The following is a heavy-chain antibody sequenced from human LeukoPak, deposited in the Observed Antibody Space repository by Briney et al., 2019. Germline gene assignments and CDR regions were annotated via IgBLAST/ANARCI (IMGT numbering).Heavy chain of an antibody. V-gene: IGHV5-51*01. Sequence: GESLKISCKGSGYNFASRWIGWVRQMPGKGLEWMGMIYPGDSTTKYSPSFQGQVTISADQSSSTAYLQWSSLKASDTAIYYCTKRTEAALGTIYYYYMDVWGEGTTVTVSS. CDR1: GYNFASRW. J-gene: IGHJ6*03. CDR2: IYPGDSTT. CDR3: TKRTEAALGTIYYYYMDV. D-gene: IGHD7-27*01.